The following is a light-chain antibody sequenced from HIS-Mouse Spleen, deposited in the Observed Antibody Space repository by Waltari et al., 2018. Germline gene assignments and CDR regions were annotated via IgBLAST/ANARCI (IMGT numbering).Light chain of an antibody. CDR3: QQYYSTPPYT. V-gene: IGKV4-1*01. J-gene: IGKJ2*01. Sequence: DIVMTQSPDSLAGSLGERATINCKSSQSVLSSSNNKNYLAWYQQKPGQPPKLLIYWASTRESGVPDRFSGSGSGTDFTLTISSLQAEDVAVYYCQQYYSTPPYTFGQGTKLEIK. CDR2: WAS. CDR1: QSVLSSSNNKNY.